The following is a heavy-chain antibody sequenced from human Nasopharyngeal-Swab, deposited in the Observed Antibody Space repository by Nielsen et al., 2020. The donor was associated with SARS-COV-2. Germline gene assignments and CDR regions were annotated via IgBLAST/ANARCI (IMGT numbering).Heavy chain of an antibody. J-gene: IGHJ4*02. D-gene: IGHD3-3*01. Sequence: WIRQPPGKGLECVAFISYDGSNKYYADSVKGRFTISRDNSKNTLYLQMNSLRAEDTAVYYCARDGGIEAYDYWGQGTLVTVSS. CDR3: ARDGGIEAYDY. V-gene: IGHV3-33*05. CDR2: ISYDGSNK.